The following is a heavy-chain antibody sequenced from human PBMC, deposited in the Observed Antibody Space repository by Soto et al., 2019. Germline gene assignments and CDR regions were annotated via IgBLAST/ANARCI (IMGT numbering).Heavy chain of an antibody. CDR1: GFTFSSYG. J-gene: IGHJ6*01. CDR3: AKDLLYSSSSSLYYYYGMDV. V-gene: IGHV3-30*18. Sequence: QVQLVESGGGVVQPGRSLRLSCAASGFTFSSYGMHWVRQAPGKGLEWVAVISYDGSNKYYADSVKGRFTISRDNSKNTLYLQMNSLRAEDTAVYYCAKDLLYSSSSSLYYYYGMDVW. CDR2: ISYDGSNK. D-gene: IGHD6-6*01.